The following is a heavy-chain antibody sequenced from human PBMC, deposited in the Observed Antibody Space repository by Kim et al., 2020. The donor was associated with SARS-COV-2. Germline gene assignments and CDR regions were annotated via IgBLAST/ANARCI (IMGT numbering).Heavy chain of an antibody. D-gene: IGHD3-10*01. Sequence: VKGRFTISRDNSKNSLYLQMNSLRTEDTALYYCAKDIRRYYGSGGTGMDVWGQGTTVTVSS. J-gene: IGHJ6*02. V-gene: IGHV3-43*01. CDR3: AKDIRRYYGSGGTGMDV.